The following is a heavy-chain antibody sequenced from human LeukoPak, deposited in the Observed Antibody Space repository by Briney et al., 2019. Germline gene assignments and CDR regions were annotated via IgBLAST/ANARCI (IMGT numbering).Heavy chain of an antibody. CDR1: GYTFTGYY. V-gene: IGHV1-2*02. CDR3: AKGGATAVINRYWYFDL. D-gene: IGHD1-14*01. CDR2: FNPYSGGT. Sequence: ASVKVSCKASGYTFTGYYIHWVRQAPGQGLEWMGWFNPYSGGTNSAQKFQGRVTMTRDTSISTTYMELSSLKSDDTAVYYCAKGGATAVINRYWYFDLWGRGTLVTVSS. J-gene: IGHJ2*01.